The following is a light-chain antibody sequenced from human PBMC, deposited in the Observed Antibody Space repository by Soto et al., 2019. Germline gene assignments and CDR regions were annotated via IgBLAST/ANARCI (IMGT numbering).Light chain of an antibody. CDR3: QVWDSSTLDV. Sequence: SSELTQPLSVSVALGQTARITCGGNNIGSKNVHWYQQKPGQAPVLVIYRDSNRPSGIPERFSGSNSGNTATLTISRAQAGDEADYYCQVWDSSTLDVFGTGTKVTVL. CDR2: RDS. V-gene: IGLV3-9*01. J-gene: IGLJ1*01. CDR1: NIGSKN.